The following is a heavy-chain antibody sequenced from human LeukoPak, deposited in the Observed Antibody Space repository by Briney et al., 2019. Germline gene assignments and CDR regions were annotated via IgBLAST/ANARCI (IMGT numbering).Heavy chain of an antibody. V-gene: IGHV1-8*01. CDR2: MNPNSGNT. CDR3: ERGGSRENWFDH. Sequence: ASGKVSGKASGYAVTSYDINWVRQATGQGLEGMGWMNPNSGNTVYAQKFQGRVTMTRNTSISTAYMELSSLRTEDPAVYYCERGGSRENWFDHWGQGTLVTVSS. D-gene: IGHD1-26*01. J-gene: IGHJ5*02. CDR1: GYAVTSYD.